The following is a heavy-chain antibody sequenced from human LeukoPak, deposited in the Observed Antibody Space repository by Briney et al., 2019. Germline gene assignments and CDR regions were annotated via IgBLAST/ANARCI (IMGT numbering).Heavy chain of an antibody. CDR2: IYTDGHT. Sequence: GSLRLSCAASGFSVSSSYMTWVRQAPGKGLERVSVIYTDGHTDYADSVKGRFTVSRDSSENTLYLQMNSLRTVDTAVYYCSADNTWIDYWGQGALVTVSS. J-gene: IGHJ4*02. CDR1: GFSVSSSY. V-gene: IGHV3-53*01. D-gene: IGHD1-1*01. CDR3: SADNTWIDY.